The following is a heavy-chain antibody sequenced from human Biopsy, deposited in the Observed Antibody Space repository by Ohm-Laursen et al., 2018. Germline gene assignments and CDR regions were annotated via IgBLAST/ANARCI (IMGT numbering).Heavy chain of an antibody. J-gene: IGHJ4*02. D-gene: IGHD2/OR15-2a*01. CDR2: ISPYNDKT. CDR1: GYTFTSYD. V-gene: IGHV1-18*01. Sequence: ASVKVSCKASGYTFTSYDISWVRQAPGQGLEWMGWISPYNDKTSYPPKLQDRVTMTADTSTNTAHMELRSLRSDDTTVYYCARVFCTSTTCYGLLDNWGQGTLVTVSS. CDR3: ARVFCTSTTCYGLLDN.